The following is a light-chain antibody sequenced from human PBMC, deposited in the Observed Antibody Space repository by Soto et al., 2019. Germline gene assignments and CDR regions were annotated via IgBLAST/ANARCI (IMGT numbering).Light chain of an antibody. CDR2: EVS. CDR1: SSDVGGYDY. Sequence: QSSLRQPASVSWSPGDSITISCTGTSSDVGGYDYVSWYQQHPGKAPKLMIYEVSNRPSGVSNRFSGSKYANTASLTISGLQTEDEADYHCSSYTGSSTPEVFGTGTKVTVL. CDR3: SSYTGSSTPEV. J-gene: IGLJ1*01. V-gene: IGLV2-14*01.